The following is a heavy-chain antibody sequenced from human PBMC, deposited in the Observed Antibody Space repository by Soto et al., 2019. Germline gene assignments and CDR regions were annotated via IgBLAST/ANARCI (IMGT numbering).Heavy chain of an antibody. CDR1: VFTFSSYA. CDR3: AKDQASSGWYGSYYYGMDV. Sequence: GGSLRLSCAASVFTFSSYAMSWFRQAPGKGLEWVSAISGSGGSTYYADSVKGRFTISRDNSKNTLYLQMNSLRAEDTAVYYCAKDQASSGWYGSYYYGMDVWGQGTTVTVSS. V-gene: IGHV3-23*01. J-gene: IGHJ6*02. CDR2: ISGSGGST. D-gene: IGHD6-19*01.